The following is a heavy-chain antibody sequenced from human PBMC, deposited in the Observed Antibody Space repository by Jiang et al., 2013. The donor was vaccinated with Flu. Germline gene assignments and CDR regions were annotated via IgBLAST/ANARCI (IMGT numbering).Heavy chain of an antibody. CDR1: GYSFTSYW. CDR3: ATTMVRGAFGMDV. V-gene: IGHV5-51*01. CDR2: IYPGDSDT. D-gene: IGHD3-10*01. Sequence: GAEVKAGESLKISCKGSGYSFTSYWIGWVRQMPGKGLEWMGIIYPGDSDTRYSPSFQGQVTISADKSISTAYLQWSSLKASDTAMYYCATTMVRGAFGMDVWGQGTTVTVSS. J-gene: IGHJ6*02.